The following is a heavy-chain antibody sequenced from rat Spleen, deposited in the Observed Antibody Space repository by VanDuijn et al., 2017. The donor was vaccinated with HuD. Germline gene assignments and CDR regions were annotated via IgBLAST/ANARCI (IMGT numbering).Heavy chain of an antibody. J-gene: IGHJ2*01. CDR3: ARSEPWGYFDY. CDR1: GYSITSSYR. V-gene: IGHV3-3*01. CDR2: INSEGTT. Sequence: EVQLQESGPGLVKPSQSLSLTCSVTGYSITSSYRWNWIRKFPGNKLEWMGYINSEGTTNYNPSLKSRISITRDTSKNQFFLQVNSVTTEDTATYYCARSEPWGYFDYWGQGVMVTVSS. D-gene: IGHD1-11*01.